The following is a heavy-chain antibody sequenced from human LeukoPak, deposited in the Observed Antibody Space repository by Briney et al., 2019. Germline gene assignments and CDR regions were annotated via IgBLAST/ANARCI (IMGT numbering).Heavy chain of an antibody. V-gene: IGHV4-34*01. CDR2: INHSGST. CDR3: ARTRYFDWLLMSPYRKYYFDY. J-gene: IGHJ4*02. CDR1: GGSFSGYY. Sequence: PSETLSLTCAVYGGSFSGYYWSWIRRPPGKGLEWIGEINHSGSTNYNPSLKSRVTISVDTSKNQFSLKLSSVTAADTAVYYCARTRYFDWLLMSPYRKYYFDYWGQGTLVTVSS. D-gene: IGHD3-9*01.